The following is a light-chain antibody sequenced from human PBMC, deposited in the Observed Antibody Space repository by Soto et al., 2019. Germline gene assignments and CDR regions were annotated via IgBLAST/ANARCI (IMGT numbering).Light chain of an antibody. J-gene: IGKJ1*01. CDR2: KAS. V-gene: IGKV1-5*03. Sequence: IQMTQPPSTLSSSVGDTVTITCRASQSIDSWLAWYQQKPGKAPKFLMYKASNLESGVPSRFSGSGSETEFTLTISSLQPDDFAIYYCQHYKRYPWTFGQGTKVDIK. CDR3: QHYKRYPWT. CDR1: QSIDSW.